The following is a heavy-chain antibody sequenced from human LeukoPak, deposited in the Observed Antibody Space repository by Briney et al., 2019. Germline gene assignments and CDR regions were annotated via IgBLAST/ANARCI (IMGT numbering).Heavy chain of an antibody. CDR1: GFTFSSWW. D-gene: IGHD2-8*01. CDR2: IKQDGSEK. CDR3: ARGGVFLDP. V-gene: IGHV3-7*01. Sequence: GGSLRLSCAVSGFTFSSWWMTWVRQAPGKGLEWVANIKQDGSEKYYVDSVKGRFTISRDNAKNSLYLQMNSLRAEDTAVYYCARGGVFLDPWGQGTLVTVSS. J-gene: IGHJ5*02.